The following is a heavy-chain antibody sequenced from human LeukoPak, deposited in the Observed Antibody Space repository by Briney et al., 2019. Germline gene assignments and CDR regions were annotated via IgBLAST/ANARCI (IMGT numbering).Heavy chain of an antibody. CDR1: GFTFSTYN. D-gene: IGHD2-2*01. Sequence: GGSLRLSXAASGFTFSTYNMNWVRQAPGKGLEWVSSISGSSFYIYYAESVKGRFTISRDNAKNSLYLQMNNVGAEDTAVYYCARDRQTSCTSATCSFDHFDYWGQGTLVTVSS. V-gene: IGHV3-21*01. J-gene: IGHJ4*02. CDR2: ISGSSFYI. CDR3: ARDRQTSCTSATCSFDHFDY.